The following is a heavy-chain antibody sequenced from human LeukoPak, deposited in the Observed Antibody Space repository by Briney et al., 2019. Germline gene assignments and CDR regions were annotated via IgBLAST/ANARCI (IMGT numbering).Heavy chain of an antibody. CDR2: IDWDADT. Sequence: SGPTLVNPTQTLTLTCTFSGFSLSTSGMCVSWIRQPPGKALEWLALIDWDADTYYSTSLKTRLTISKNTSKNQVVPTMTNMDPVDTATYYCTRTYSGSYPVHYWGQGTLVTVSS. CDR3: TRTYSGSYPVHY. V-gene: IGHV2-70*13. CDR1: GFSLSTSGMC. D-gene: IGHD1-26*01. J-gene: IGHJ4*02.